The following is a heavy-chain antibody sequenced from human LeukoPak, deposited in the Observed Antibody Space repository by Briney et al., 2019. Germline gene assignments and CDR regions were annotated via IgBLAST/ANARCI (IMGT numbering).Heavy chain of an antibody. V-gene: IGHV3-11*01. CDR2: IGTRSNPI. CDR1: GLSFSDFY. D-gene: IGHD1-26*01. CDR3: AREARGSGRDFDY. Sequence: PGGSLRLSCAASGLSFSDFYMSWIRQAPGMGLEWISYIGTRSNPIYYADSVKGRFTISRDDAKNSLYLQMNSLRDEDTAVYFCAREARGSGRDFDYWGQGILVTVSS. J-gene: IGHJ4*02.